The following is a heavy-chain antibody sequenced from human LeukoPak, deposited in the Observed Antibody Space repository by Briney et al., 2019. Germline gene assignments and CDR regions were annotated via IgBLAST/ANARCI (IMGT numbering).Heavy chain of an antibody. CDR3: ARGGLDYDILTGYYANYYFDY. CDR1: GFTVSSNY. Sequence: GGSLRLSCAASGFTVSSNYMSWVRQAPGKGLEWVSVIYSGGSTYYADSVKGRFTISRDNSKYTLYLQMNSLRAEDTAVYYCARGGLDYDILTGYYANYYFDYWGQGTLVTVSS. D-gene: IGHD3-9*01. J-gene: IGHJ4*02. CDR2: IYSGGST. V-gene: IGHV3-53*01.